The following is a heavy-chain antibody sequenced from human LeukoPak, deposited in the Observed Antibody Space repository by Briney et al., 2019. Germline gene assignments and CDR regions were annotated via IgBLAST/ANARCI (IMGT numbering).Heavy chain of an antibody. J-gene: IGHJ6*03. V-gene: IGHV3-9*01. CDR1: GFTFDDYA. Sequence: GGSLRLSCAASGFTFDDYAMHWVRQAPGKGLEWVSGISWNSGSIGYADSVKGRFTISRDNAKTSLYLQMNSLRAEDTAVYYCGSSQYYYYYMDVWGKGTTVTVSS. CDR2: ISWNSGSI. D-gene: IGHD2-15*01. CDR3: GSSQYYYYYMDV.